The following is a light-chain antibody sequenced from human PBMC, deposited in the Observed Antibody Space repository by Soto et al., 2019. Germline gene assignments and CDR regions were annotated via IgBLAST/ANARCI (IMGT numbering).Light chain of an antibody. V-gene: IGKV3-15*01. J-gene: IGKJ1*01. CDR3: QQYIGWPRT. Sequence: EIVLTQSPAILSVSPGETATLSCRASQSVGTNLAWFQHKPGQAPRLLIYGASTRASGIPASFSGSGSGTDFTLTISSLQPTDFAVYYCQQYIGWPRTFGQGTKVDIK. CDR2: GAS. CDR1: QSVGTN.